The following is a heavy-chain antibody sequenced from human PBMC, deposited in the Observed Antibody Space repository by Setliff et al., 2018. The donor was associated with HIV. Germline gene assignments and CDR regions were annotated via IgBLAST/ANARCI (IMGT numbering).Heavy chain of an antibody. CDR2: IYTTGST. Sequence: SETLSLTCTVSGGSISSGSYYWTWIRQPAGKGLEWIGHIYTTGSTNYNPSLESRLTISIDTSKNQFSLKLSSVTAADTAVYYCARRTLITGYDYWGQGTLVTVSS. J-gene: IGHJ4*02. CDR3: ARRTLITGYDY. CDR1: GGSISSGSYY. D-gene: IGHD3-16*01. V-gene: IGHV4-61*09.